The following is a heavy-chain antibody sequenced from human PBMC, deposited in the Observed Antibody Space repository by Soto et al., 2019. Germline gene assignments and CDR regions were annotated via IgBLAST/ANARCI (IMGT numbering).Heavy chain of an antibody. Sequence: KTSETLSLTCTVSGGSISSGDYYWSWIRQPPGKGLEWIGYIYYSGSTYYNPSLKSRVTISVDTSKNQFSLKLSSATAADTAVYYCARGPTVTPYYYYGMDVWGQGTTVTVSS. V-gene: IGHV4-30-4*01. CDR2: IYYSGST. D-gene: IGHD4-17*01. CDR1: GGSISSGDYY. CDR3: ARGPTVTPYYYYGMDV. J-gene: IGHJ6*02.